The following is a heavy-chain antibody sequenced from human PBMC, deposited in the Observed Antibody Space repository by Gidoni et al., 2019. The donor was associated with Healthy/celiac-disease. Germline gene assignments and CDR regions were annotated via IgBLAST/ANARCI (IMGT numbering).Heavy chain of an antibody. J-gene: IGHJ6*02. CDR1: GFTLDDYA. CDR3: ARAPQYYYYGMDV. Sequence: EVQLGESGGVVVQPGGSLRLSCAASGFTLDDYAMHWVRQAPGKGLEWVSLISWDGGSTYYADSVKGRFTISRDNSKNSLYLQMNSLRAEDTALYYCARAPQYYYYGMDVWGQGTTVTVSS. V-gene: IGHV3-43D*04. CDR2: ISWDGGST.